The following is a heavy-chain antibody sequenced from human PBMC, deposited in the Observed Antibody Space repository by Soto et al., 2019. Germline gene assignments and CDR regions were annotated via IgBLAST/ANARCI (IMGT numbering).Heavy chain of an antibody. CDR3: ARRYGDCFDY. V-gene: IGHV4-61*08. J-gene: IGHJ4*02. CDR2: ISYSGST. CDR1: GGSISSGGYY. Sequence: ASETLSLTCTVSGGSISSGGYYWSWIRQHPGKGLEWIGYISYSGSTNYNPSLKSRVTISVDTSKNQFSLKLSSVTAADTAVYYCARRYGDCFDYWGQGTLVTVSS. D-gene: IGHD4-17*01.